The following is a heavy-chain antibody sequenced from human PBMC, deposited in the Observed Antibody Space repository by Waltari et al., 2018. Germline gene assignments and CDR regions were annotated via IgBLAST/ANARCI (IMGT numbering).Heavy chain of an antibody. J-gene: IGHJ4*02. CDR3: ATSPVVNSDY. Sequence: QVQLVQSGAEVKKPGASVKVSCKASGYTFTSYDINWVRQAPGQGLEWMGGIIPIFGTANYAQKFQGRVTITADTSTDTAYMELSSLRSEDTAVYYCATSPVVNSDYWGQGTLVTVSS. CDR2: IIPIFGTA. D-gene: IGHD2-15*01. V-gene: IGHV1-69*06. CDR1: GYTFTSYD.